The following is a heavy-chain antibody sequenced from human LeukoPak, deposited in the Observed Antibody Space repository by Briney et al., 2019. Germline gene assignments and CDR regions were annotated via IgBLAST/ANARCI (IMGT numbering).Heavy chain of an antibody. CDR3: ARDSGSYLQPTDY. V-gene: IGHV3-23*01. CDR1: GFTFSTYA. CDR2: LTGNGGSA. Sequence: GSLRLSCAASGFTFSTYAMTWVRQAPGKGLEWVSSLTGNGGSAYYADSVKGRFTISRDNSKNTLYLQMNSLRAEDTAVYHCARDSGSYLQPTDYWGQGTLVTVSS. D-gene: IGHD1-26*01. J-gene: IGHJ4*02.